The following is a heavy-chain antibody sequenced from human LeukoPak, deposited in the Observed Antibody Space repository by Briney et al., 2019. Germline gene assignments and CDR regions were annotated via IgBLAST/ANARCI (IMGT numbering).Heavy chain of an antibody. CDR1: GLTFSRYW. V-gene: IGHV3-7*01. Sequence: GGSLTLSCAASGLTFSRYWMTWVRQAPGKGLAWVANIKQDGSETYYVDSVKGRFTISRDNAKSSLYLQMNSLRAEDTAVYYCARDPGPSIAAWGAFDIWAQGTMVSVSS. D-gene: IGHD6-6*01. J-gene: IGHJ3*02. CDR3: ARDPGPSIAAWGAFDI. CDR2: IKQDGSET.